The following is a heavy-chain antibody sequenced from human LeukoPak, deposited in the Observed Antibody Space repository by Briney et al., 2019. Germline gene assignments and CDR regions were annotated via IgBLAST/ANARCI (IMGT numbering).Heavy chain of an antibody. D-gene: IGHD2-8*01. V-gene: IGHV4-39*01. Sequence: GSLRLSCAASGFTFSSYEMAWVRQAPGKELEWIGSIYYSGSTYYNPSLKSRLTISVDTSKNQFSLKLSFVTAADTAVYYCARQGCISGQGLRNNWFDPWGQGSLVTVSS. CDR1: GFTFSSYE. CDR3: ARQGCISGQGLRNNWFDP. CDR2: IYYSGST. J-gene: IGHJ5*02.